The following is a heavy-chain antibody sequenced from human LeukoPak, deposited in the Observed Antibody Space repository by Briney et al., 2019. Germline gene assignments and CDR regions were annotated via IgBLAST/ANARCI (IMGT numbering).Heavy chain of an antibody. Sequence: SETLSLTCTVSGYSISSGYYWGWIRQPPGKGLEWVGSINHSGSTNYNPSLKSRLTISVDTSKNQFSLMLSSVTAADTAVYYCARTFPYYYDSSGYSYFYYNMDVWGKGTTVTISS. CDR1: GYSISSGYY. CDR3: ARTFPYYYDSSGYSYFYYNMDV. J-gene: IGHJ6*03. D-gene: IGHD3-22*01. CDR2: INHSGST. V-gene: IGHV4-38-2*02.